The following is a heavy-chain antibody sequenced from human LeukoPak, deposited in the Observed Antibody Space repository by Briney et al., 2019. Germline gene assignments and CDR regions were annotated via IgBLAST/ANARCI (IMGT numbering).Heavy chain of an antibody. CDR2: IYTGGDT. V-gene: IGHV3-53*01. J-gene: IGHJ4*02. D-gene: IGHD6-19*01. Sequence: PGEPLRLSCAASGFSVSNKYMSWVRQAPGKGLEWVSVIYTGGDTYYADSVRGRFTISRDNSKNTVNLQMNSLRAEDTALYYCAGGQMFTSGGFDDWGQGTLVTVSS. CDR1: GFSVSNKY. CDR3: AGGQMFTSGGFDD.